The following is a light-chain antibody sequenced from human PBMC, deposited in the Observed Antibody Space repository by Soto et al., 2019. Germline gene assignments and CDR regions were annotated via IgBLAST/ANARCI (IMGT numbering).Light chain of an antibody. CDR1: NSDIGAYSR. Sequence: QSALTQPASLSGSPGQSITISCTGTNSDIGAYSRVCWYQQHPGKVLRLIIFAVSNRPSGVSNRFSGSKSGNTASLTISGLLAEDEADYYCVSYTRSDSWVFGGGTKLTVL. CDR3: VSYTRSDSWV. V-gene: IGLV2-14*03. CDR2: AVS. J-gene: IGLJ3*02.